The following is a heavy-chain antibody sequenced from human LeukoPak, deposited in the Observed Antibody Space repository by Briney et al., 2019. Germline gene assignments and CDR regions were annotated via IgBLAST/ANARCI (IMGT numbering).Heavy chain of an antibody. V-gene: IGHV3-30*18. CDR3: AKDLSPLVWFVSGSDAFDI. CDR2: ISYDGSKK. CDR1: RFTFSTYG. J-gene: IGHJ3*02. Sequence: GGSLRLSCAASRFTFSTYGMYWVRQAPGKGLEWVAVISYDGSKKYYADCVKGRCTISRDNSKNTLYLQMNSLRVEDTAVYYCAKDLSPLVWFVSGSDAFDIWGQGTMVTVSS. D-gene: IGHD3-10*01.